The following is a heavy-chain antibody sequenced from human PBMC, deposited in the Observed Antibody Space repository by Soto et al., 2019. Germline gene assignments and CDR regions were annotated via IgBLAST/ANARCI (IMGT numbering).Heavy chain of an antibody. CDR3: ARTSSKYNWNWFDP. V-gene: IGHV1-3*01. Sequence: GASVKVSCKASGYTFTSYAMHWVRQAPGQRLEWMGWINAGNGNTKYSQKLQGRVTITRDTSASTAYMELSSLRSEDTAVYYCARTSSKYNWNWFDPWGQGTLVTVSS. CDR1: GYTFTSYA. J-gene: IGHJ5*02. CDR2: INAGNGNT. D-gene: IGHD1-20*01.